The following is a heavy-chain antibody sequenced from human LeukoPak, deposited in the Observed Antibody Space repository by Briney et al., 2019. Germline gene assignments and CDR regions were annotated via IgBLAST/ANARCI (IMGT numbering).Heavy chain of an antibody. D-gene: IGHD3-10*01. CDR1: GFTFKKYW. CDR2: IKEDGSET. Sequence: GESLRLSCAASGFTFKKYWMNWVRQVPGKGLECLANIKEDGSETYYADSVKGRFTISRDNAKNSLYLQMNSLRAEDTAVYYCARAREFHWFDPWGQGTLVTVSS. V-gene: IGHV3-7*04. CDR3: ARAREFHWFDP. J-gene: IGHJ5*02.